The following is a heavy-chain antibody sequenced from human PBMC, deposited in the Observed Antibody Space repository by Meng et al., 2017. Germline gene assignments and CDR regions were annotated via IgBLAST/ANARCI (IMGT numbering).Heavy chain of an antibody. J-gene: IGHJ5*02. D-gene: IGHD6-6*01. CDR1: GWSLSGYY. CDR3: ARRRGGSSDWFDP. CDR2: INHSGST. V-gene: IGHV4-34*01. Sequence: WGGGMVKPSEPLSLTCAFYGWSLSGYYWSWIRQPPGKGLEWIGEINHSGSTNYNPSLKSRVTISVDTSKNQFSLKLSSVTAADTAVYYCARRRGGSSDWFDPWGQGTLVTVSS.